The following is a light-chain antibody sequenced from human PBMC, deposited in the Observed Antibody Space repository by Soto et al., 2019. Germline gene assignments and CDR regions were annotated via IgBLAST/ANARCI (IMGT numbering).Light chain of an antibody. CDR2: RNN. CDR3: AAWDDRLSGRV. V-gene: IGLV1-47*01. J-gene: IGLJ3*02. Sequence: QSVLTQPPSASGTPGQRVTISCSGSSSNIGNNYVCWYQQYPGTAPKLLIYRNNQRPSGVPDRFSGSKSGTSASLAISGLRSDDEAEYFCAAWDDRLSGRVFGGGTKLTVL. CDR1: SSNIGNNY.